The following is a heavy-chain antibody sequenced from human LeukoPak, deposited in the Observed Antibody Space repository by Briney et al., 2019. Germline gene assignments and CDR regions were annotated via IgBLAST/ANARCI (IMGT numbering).Heavy chain of an antibody. CDR3: AKRSPVVVVPAAMRYFDY. CDR2: ISGSGGST. Sequence: GGSLRLSCAASGFTFSDYYMSWIRQAPGKGLEWVSAISGSGGSTYYADSVKGRFTISRDNSKNTLYLQMNSLRAEDTAVYYCAKRSPVVVVPAAMRYFDYWGQGTLVTVSS. V-gene: IGHV3-23*01. J-gene: IGHJ4*02. CDR1: GFTFSDYY. D-gene: IGHD2-2*01.